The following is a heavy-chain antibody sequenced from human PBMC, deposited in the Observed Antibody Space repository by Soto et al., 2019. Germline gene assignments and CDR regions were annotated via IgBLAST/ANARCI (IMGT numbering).Heavy chain of an antibody. D-gene: IGHD6-13*01. V-gene: IGHV4-59*01. CDR3: ARARAPLYSSSWYYFDY. Sequence: SETLSLTCTVSGGSISSYYWSWIRQPPGKGLEWIGYIYYSGSTNYNPSLKSRVTISVDTTKNQFSLKLSSVTAADTAVYYCARARAPLYSSSWYYFDYWGQGTLVTVSS. CDR1: GGSISSYY. CDR2: IYYSGST. J-gene: IGHJ4*02.